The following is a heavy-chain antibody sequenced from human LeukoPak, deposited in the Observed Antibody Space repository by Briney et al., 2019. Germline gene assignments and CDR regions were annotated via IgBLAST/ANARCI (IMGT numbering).Heavy chain of an antibody. J-gene: IGHJ4*02. CDR3: AKDFGRNLGGPGY. V-gene: IGHV3-23*01. Sequence: PGGSLRLSCAASGFTFSSYAMSWVRQAPGKGLEWVSAISGSGGSTYYADSGKGRLTISRDNSKNTLYLQMNSLRAEDTAVYYCAKDFGRNLGGPGYWGRGTLVTVSS. D-gene: IGHD3-10*01. CDR1: GFTFSSYA. CDR2: ISGSGGST.